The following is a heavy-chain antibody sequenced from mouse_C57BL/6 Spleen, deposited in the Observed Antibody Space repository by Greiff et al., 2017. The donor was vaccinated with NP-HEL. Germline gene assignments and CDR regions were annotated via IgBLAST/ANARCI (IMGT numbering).Heavy chain of an antibody. V-gene: IGHV1-22*01. CDR3: ARHYYGSSSNYFDY. Sequence: DVQLQESGPELVKPGASVKMSCKASGYTFTDYNMHWVKQSHGKSLEWIGYINPNNGGTSYNQKFKGKATLTVNKSSSTAYMELRSLTSEDSAVYYCARHYYGSSSNYFDYWGQGTTLTVSS. CDR2: INPNNGGT. J-gene: IGHJ2*01. CDR1: GYTFTDYN. D-gene: IGHD1-1*01.